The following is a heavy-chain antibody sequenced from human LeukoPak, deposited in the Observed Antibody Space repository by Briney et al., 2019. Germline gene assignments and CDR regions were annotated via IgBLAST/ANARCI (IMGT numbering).Heavy chain of an antibody. CDR2: INPNSGGT. Sequence: ASVKVSCKASGYTFTGYYMHWVRQAPGQGLEWMRWINPNSGGTNYAQKFQGRVTMTRDTSISTAYMELSRLRSDDTAVYYCARGSYQRFDSSGYYLPYFDYWGQGTLVTVSS. D-gene: IGHD3-22*01. J-gene: IGHJ4*02. CDR3: ARGSYQRFDSSGYYLPYFDY. V-gene: IGHV1-2*02. CDR1: GYTFTGYY.